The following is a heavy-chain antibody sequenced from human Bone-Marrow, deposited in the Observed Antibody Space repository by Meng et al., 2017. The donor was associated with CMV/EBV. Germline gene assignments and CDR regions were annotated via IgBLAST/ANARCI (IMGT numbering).Heavy chain of an antibody. V-gene: IGHV2-26*01. J-gene: IGHJ4*02. CDR3: ARTPLTGTPSYNFDY. CDR1: GFSLSNARMG. CDR2: MFSNDEK. Sequence: SGPTLAKPTATLTLTCSVSGFSLSNARMGVSWIRQPPGKALEWLAHMFSNDEKSYSTSLKSRLTISKDTSNSQVVLTMTNMDPVDTATYYCARTPLTGTPSYNFDYWGQGTLVTVSS. D-gene: IGHD1-20*01.